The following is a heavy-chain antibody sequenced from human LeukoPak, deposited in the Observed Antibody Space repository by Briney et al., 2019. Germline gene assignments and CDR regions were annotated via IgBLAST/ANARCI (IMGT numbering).Heavy chain of an antibody. CDR3: ARAAYCSSTSCYRLDI. D-gene: IGHD2-2*01. CDR2: INHSGST. Sequence: PSETLSLTCAVYGGSFSGYYWSWIRQPPGKGLEWIGEINHSGSTNYNPSLKSRVTISVDTSKNQFSLKLSSVTAADTAVYYCARAAYCSSTSCYRLDIWGQGTMVTVPS. CDR1: GGSFSGYY. V-gene: IGHV4-34*01. J-gene: IGHJ3*02.